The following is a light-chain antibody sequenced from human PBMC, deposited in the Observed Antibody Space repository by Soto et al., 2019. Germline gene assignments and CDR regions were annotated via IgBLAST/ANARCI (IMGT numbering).Light chain of an antibody. Sequence: QSALTQPPSASGSPGQSVTISCTGTSSDVGGYNYVSWYQQHPGKAPKLMIYEVSKRPSGVPDRFSGSKSGNTASLTVSGLQAEDEADYYCSSSAGSNIPFGTGTKVTVL. CDR3: SSSAGSNIP. V-gene: IGLV2-8*01. J-gene: IGLJ1*01. CDR1: SSDVGGYNY. CDR2: EVS.